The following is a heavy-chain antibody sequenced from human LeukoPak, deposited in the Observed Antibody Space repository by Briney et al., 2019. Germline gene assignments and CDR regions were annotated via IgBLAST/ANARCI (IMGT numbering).Heavy chain of an antibody. V-gene: IGHV5-51*01. CDR3: ARGMATIGIFDY. CDR1: GYSFTSYW. J-gene: IGHJ4*02. D-gene: IGHD5-24*01. Sequence: GESLKISCKGSGYSFTSYWIGWVRRMPGKGLDWMGIIYPGDSDTRYSPSFQAQVTISADKSISTAYLQWSSLKASDTAMYYCARGMATIGIFDYWGQGTLATVSS. CDR2: IYPGDSDT.